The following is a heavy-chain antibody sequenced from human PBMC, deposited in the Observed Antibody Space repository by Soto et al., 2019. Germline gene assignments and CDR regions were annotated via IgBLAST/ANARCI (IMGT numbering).Heavy chain of an antibody. J-gene: IGHJ6*02. CDR2: IYYSGST. CDR3: AREGVTTTVNYYYGMDV. CDR1: GGSISSYY. V-gene: IGHV4-59*01. D-gene: IGHD4-17*01. Sequence: PSETLSLTCTVSGGSISSYYWSWIRQPPGKGLEWIGYIYYSGSTNYNPSLKSRVTISVDTSKNQFSLKLSSVTAADTAVYYCAREGVTTTVNYYYGMDVWGQGTTVTVSS.